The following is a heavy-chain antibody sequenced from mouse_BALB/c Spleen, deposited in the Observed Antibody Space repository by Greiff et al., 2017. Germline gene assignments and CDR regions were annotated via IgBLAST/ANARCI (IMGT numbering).Heavy chain of an antibody. CDR1: GYTFTSYY. CDR3: TRGNGNWYFDV. Sequence: SGAELVKPGASVKLSCKASGYTFTSYYMYWVKQRPGQGLEWIGEINPSNGGTNFNEKFKSKATLTVDKSSSTAYMQLSSLTSEDSAVYYCTRGNGNWYFDVWGAGTTVTVSS. D-gene: IGHD2-1*01. CDR2: INPSNGGT. J-gene: IGHJ1*01. V-gene: IGHV1S81*02.